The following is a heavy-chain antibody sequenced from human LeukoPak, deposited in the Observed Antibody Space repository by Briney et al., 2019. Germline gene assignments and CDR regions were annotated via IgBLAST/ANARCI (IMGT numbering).Heavy chain of an antibody. Sequence: PSETLSLTCTVSGGSISSYYWSWIRQPPGKGLEWIGYIYYSGSTNYNPSLKSRVTISVDTSKNQFSLKLSSVTAADTAVYYCARPDYDSSGYYYTVDYWGQGTLVTVSS. CDR2: IYYSGST. J-gene: IGHJ4*02. CDR1: GGSISSYY. V-gene: IGHV4-59*01. D-gene: IGHD3-22*01. CDR3: ARPDYDSSGYYYTVDY.